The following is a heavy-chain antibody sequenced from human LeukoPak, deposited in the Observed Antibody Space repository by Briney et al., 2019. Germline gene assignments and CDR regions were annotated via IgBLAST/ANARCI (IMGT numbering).Heavy chain of an antibody. CDR3: ARVKDGLEYHSFDY. D-gene: IGHD1-1*01. Sequence: ASVKVSCKASGYTSTGYYIHWVRQAPGQGLEWMGWINPNSGGTDYAQKFQGRVSMTRDTSISTAYMEVSSLRSDDTAVFFCARVKDGLEYHSFDYWGQGTLVTVSS. CDR2: INPNSGGT. V-gene: IGHV1-2*02. J-gene: IGHJ4*02. CDR1: GYTSTGYY.